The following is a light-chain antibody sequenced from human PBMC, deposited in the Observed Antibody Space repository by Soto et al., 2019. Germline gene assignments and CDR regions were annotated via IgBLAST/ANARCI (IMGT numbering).Light chain of an antibody. CDR3: QQYCSSPPIN. V-gene: IGKV3-20*01. J-gene: IGKJ5*01. Sequence: EIVLTQSPGTLSLSPGERATLSCRASQSVSSSYLAWYQQKPGQAPRLLIYGASSRATGIPDSFSGSGSGTDFTLTISRLEPDDFAEYYCQQYCSSPPINFGQGTRLEIK. CDR2: GAS. CDR1: QSVSSSY.